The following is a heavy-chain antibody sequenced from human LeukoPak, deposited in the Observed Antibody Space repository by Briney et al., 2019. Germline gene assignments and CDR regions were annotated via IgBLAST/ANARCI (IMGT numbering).Heavy chain of an antibody. CDR2: IYYSGST. Sequence: SETLSLTCTVSGGSISSGGYYWSWIRQHPGKGLEWVGYIYYSGSTYYNPSLKSRVSISVDTSESQFSLILRSVTAADTAVYYCARLDFRDGDYVFWYWGQGTLVTVSS. V-gene: IGHV4-31*03. CDR1: GGSISSGGYY. CDR3: ARLDFRDGDYVFWY. J-gene: IGHJ4*02. D-gene: IGHD4-17*01.